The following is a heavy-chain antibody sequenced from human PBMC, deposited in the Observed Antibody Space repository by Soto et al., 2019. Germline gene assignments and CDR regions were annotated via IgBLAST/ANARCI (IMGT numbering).Heavy chain of an antibody. CDR3: AREKEMATSFDY. CDR1: GGSVSSGSYY. J-gene: IGHJ4*02. Sequence: LSLTCTVSGGSVSSGSYYWSWIRQPPGKGLEWIGYIYYSGSTNYNPSLKSRVTISVDTSKNQFSLKLSSVTAADTAVYYCAREKEMATSFDYWGQGTLVTVSS. V-gene: IGHV4-61*01. CDR2: IYYSGST. D-gene: IGHD5-12*01.